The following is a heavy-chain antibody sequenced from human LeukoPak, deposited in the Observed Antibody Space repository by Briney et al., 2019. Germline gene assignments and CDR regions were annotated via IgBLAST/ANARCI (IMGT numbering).Heavy chain of an antibody. CDR1: GYTFTNYG. D-gene: IGHD3-22*01. CDR2: NSGYNGKT. V-gene: IGHV1-18*01. CDR3: CRLDPDYDSDY. Sequence: ASVKVSCKASGYTFTNYGISWVRQAPGQGLEWMGWNSGYNGKTKYAQKLQGRVTMTTDTSTSTAYMELRSLRSDDTAVYYCCRLDPDYDSDYWGQGTLVTVSS. J-gene: IGHJ4*02.